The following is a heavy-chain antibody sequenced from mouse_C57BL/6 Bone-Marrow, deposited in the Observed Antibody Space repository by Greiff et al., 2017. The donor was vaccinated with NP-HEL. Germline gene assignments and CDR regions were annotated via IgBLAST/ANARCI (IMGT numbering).Heavy chain of an antibody. CDR1: GYTFTSYG. CDR2: IYIGNGYT. Sequence: EVQLQQSGAELVRPGSSVKMSCKTSGYTFTSYGINWVKQRPGQGLEWIGYIYIGNGYTAYNEKFKGKATLTSDTSSSTAYIQLSSLTSEDSAIYFFSRTSAMDYWGQGTSVTVSS. V-gene: IGHV1-58*01. J-gene: IGHJ4*01. CDR3: SRTSAMDY.